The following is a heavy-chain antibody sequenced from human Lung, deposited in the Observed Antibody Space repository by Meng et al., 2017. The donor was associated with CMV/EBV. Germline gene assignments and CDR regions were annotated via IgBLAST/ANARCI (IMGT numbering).Heavy chain of an antibody. CDR1: GFTFSSYE. CDR3: ARDRRETYYYDFWSGYYPYYYYGMDV. J-gene: IGHJ6*02. V-gene: IGHV3-48*03. Sequence: GESLKISCAASGFTFSSYEMNWVRQAPGKGLEWVSYISSSGSTIYYADSVKGRFTISRDNAKNSLYLQMNSLRAEDTAVYYCARDRRETYYYDFWSGYYPYYYYGMDVWGQGTTVTVSS. D-gene: IGHD3-3*01. CDR2: ISSSGSTI.